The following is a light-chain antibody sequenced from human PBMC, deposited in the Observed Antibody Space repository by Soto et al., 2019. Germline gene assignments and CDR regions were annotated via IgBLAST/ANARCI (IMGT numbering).Light chain of an antibody. CDR2: GHS. J-gene: IGLJ1*01. CDR3: QSYDSSLSGYV. CDR1: SSNIGAGYD. Sequence: QSVLTQPPSVSGAPGQRVTISCTGSSSNIGAGYDVHWYQQLPGTAPKLLIYGHSNRPSGVPDRFSGSKSGTSAFLAITGLQAEDEADYYCQSYDSSLSGYVFGTGTKLTVL. V-gene: IGLV1-40*01.